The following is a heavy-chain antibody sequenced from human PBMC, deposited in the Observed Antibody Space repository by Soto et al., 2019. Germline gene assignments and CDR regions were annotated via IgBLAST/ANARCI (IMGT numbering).Heavy chain of an antibody. J-gene: IGHJ4*02. CDR2: ISYDGSNK. Sequence: PGGSLRLSCAASGFTFSSYAMHWVRQAPGKGLEWVAVISYDGSNKYYADSVKGRFTISRDNSKNTLYLQMNSLRAEDTAVYYCARDQGYCTNGVCYTYYFDYWGQGTLVTVSS. D-gene: IGHD2-8*01. CDR1: GFTFSSYA. CDR3: ARDQGYCTNGVCYTYYFDY. V-gene: IGHV3-30-3*01.